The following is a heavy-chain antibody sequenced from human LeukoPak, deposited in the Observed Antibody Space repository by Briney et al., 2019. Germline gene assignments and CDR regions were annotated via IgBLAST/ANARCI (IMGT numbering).Heavy chain of an antibody. CDR3: AGAATVRQGNWFDP. V-gene: IGHV4-4*07. CDR1: GGSISSNY. CDR2: IYSSGST. Sequence: SETLSLTCTVSGGSISSNYWTWIRQSAGKGLEWIGRIYSSGSTNYNPSLKSRVTMSVDTSKNKFSLNLTSVTAADTAVYYCAGAATVRQGNWFDPWGQGTLVTVSS. D-gene: IGHD4-17*01. J-gene: IGHJ5*02.